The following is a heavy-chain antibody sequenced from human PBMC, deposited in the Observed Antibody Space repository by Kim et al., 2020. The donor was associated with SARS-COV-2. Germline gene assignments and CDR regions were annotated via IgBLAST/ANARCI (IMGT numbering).Heavy chain of an antibody. J-gene: IGHJ4*02. CDR2: ITPSGST. Sequence: ETLSLTCAVYGGSFSGYYWTWIRQSPGMGLEWIGEITPSGSTNYNPALKSRVAISINTSKNQFSQVLRSVTVAERAAYYCASTFGDWRFFDYWGQGTLVTVSS. V-gene: IGHV4-34*01. CDR3: ASTFGDWRFFDY. CDR1: GGSFSGYY. D-gene: IGHD3-16*01.